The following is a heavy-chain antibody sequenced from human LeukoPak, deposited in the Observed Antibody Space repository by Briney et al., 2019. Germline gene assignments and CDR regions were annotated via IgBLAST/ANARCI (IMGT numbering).Heavy chain of an antibody. V-gene: IGHV1-46*01. CDR2: INPSGGST. D-gene: IGHD3-10*01. CDR1: GYTFTSYY. Sequence: ASVKVSYTASGYTFTSYYMHWVRQAPGQGLEWMGIINPSGGSTSYAQKFQGRVTMTRDTSTSTVYMELSSLRSEDTAVYYCARGSDSGSPVLYYFDYWGQGTLVTVSS. J-gene: IGHJ4*02. CDR3: ARGSDSGSPVLYYFDY.